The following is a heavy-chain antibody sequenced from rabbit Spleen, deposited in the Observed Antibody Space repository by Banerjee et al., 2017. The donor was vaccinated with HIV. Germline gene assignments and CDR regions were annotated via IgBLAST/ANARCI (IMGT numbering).Heavy chain of an antibody. J-gene: IGHJ4*01. CDR2: ISSTTGSA. CDR3: ARGSPDSSFNINAGL. D-gene: IGHD7-1*01. Sequence: QEQLVESGGDLVKPEGSLTLTCTASGFSFSSSYWMRWVRQAPGKGLEWIGTISSTTGSAFYPSWAKGRFTISKTSSTTVTLQMTSLTAADTATYFCARGSPDSSFNINAGLWGPGTLVTVS. V-gene: IGHV1S45*01. CDR1: GFSFSSSYW.